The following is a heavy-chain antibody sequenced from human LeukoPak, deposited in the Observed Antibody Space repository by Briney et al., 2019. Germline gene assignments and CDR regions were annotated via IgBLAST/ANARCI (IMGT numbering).Heavy chain of an antibody. J-gene: IGHJ4*02. CDR1: GGSISSSSYY. CDR3: ARGYCSSTSCYTGRVYYFDY. D-gene: IGHD2-2*02. CDR2: IYYSGST. Sequence: PSETLSLTCTVSGGSISSSSYYWGWVRQPPGKGLEWIGSIYYSGSTYYNPSLKSRVTISVDTSKNQFSLKLSSVTAADTAVYYCARGYCSSTSCYTGRVYYFDYWGQGTLVTVSS. V-gene: IGHV4-39*07.